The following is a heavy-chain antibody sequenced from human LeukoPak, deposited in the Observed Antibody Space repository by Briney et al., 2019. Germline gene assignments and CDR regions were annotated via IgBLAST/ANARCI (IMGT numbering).Heavy chain of an antibody. Sequence: GGSLRLSCAASGFTFSSYSMNWVRQAPGKGLEWVSYISSSSSTIYHADSVKGRFTISRDNAKNLLYLQMNSLRAEDTAVYYCAKFVSVAGTSFDYWGQGTLVTVSS. CDR3: AKFVSVAGTSFDY. CDR2: ISSSSSTI. D-gene: IGHD6-19*01. V-gene: IGHV3-48*01. CDR1: GFTFSSYS. J-gene: IGHJ4*02.